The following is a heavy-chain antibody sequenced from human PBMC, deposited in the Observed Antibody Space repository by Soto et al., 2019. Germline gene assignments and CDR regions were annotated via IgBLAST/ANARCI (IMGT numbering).Heavy chain of an antibody. Sequence: GGSLRLSCAVPGYDFEVAWMNWVRQAPGKGLEWVGRIKSKPDGGTTEYAAPVEGRFTISRDDSTSTLYLQMNSLRTEDTAVYYCTTGRRDYYGNSYMDLWGKGTTVTVSS. CDR1: GYDFEVAW. CDR2: IKSKPDGGTT. D-gene: IGHD3-22*01. CDR3: TTGRRDYYGNSYMDL. V-gene: IGHV3-15*01. J-gene: IGHJ6*03.